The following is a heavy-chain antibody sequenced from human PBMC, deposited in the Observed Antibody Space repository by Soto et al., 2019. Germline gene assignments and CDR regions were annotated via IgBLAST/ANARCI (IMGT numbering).Heavy chain of an antibody. CDR1: GFTVSSNY. Sequence: EVQLVESGGGLIQPGGSLRLSCAASGFTVSSNYMSWVRQAPGKGLEWVSVIYSGGSTYYADSVKGRFTISRDNSKNTLYLQMNCLRAEDTAVYYRARTPYSNYYYYYGMDVWCQGTTVIVSS. V-gene: IGHV3-53*01. CDR3: ARTPYSNYYYYYGMDV. J-gene: IGHJ6*02. D-gene: IGHD4-4*01. CDR2: IYSGGST.